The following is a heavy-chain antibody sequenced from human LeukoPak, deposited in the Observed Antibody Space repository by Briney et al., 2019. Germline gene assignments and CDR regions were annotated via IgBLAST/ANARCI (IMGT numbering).Heavy chain of an antibody. Sequence: SETLSLTCTVSGGSISSYYWSWIRQPPGNGLEWIGYIYYSGSTNYNPSLKSRVTISVDTSKNQFSLKLSSVTAADTAVYYCAHTYGEYVFGAFDIWGQGTMVTVSS. J-gene: IGHJ3*02. CDR1: GGSISSYY. CDR3: AHTYGEYVFGAFDI. CDR2: IYYSGST. V-gene: IGHV4-59*01. D-gene: IGHD4-17*01.